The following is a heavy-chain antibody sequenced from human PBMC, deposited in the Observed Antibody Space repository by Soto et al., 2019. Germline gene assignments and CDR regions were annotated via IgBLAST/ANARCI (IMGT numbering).Heavy chain of an antibody. Sequence: EVQLLESGGGLVQPGGSLRLSCAASGITFSSYARSWVRQAPGKGLEWVSAISGSGDSTDYADSVKGRFTISRDNSKNPLYLQMNSLRAEDTAVYYCNYDSSGYYYFDYWGQGTLVTVSS. D-gene: IGHD3-22*01. CDR2: ISGSGDST. CDR1: GITFSSYA. J-gene: IGHJ4*02. V-gene: IGHV3-23*01. CDR3: NYDSSGYYYFDY.